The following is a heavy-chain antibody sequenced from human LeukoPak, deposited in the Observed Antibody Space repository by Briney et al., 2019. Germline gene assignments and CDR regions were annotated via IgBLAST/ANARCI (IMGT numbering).Heavy chain of an antibody. D-gene: IGHD2-21*01. CDR2: IYHSGST. CDR3: ARTYGVVFVLNGFDP. V-gene: IGHV4-38-2*02. CDR1: GYSISSGYY. Sequence: PSETLSLTCTVSGYSISSGYYWGWIRQPPGKGLEWIGSIYHSGSTYYNPSLKSRVTISVDTSKNQFSLKLSSVTAADTAVYYCARTYGVVFVLNGFDPWARGTLVTVSS. J-gene: IGHJ5*02.